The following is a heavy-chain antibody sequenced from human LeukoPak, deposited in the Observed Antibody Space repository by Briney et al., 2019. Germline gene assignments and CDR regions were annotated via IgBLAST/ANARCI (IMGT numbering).Heavy chain of an antibody. CDR3: ARVTMIVVAKLRYGMDV. CDR2: ISAYNGNT. J-gene: IGHJ6*02. D-gene: IGHD3-22*01. Sequence: ASVKVSCKASGYTFTSYGISWVRQAPGQGLEWMGWISAYNGNTNYAQKLQGRVTMTTDTSTSTAYMELRSLRSDDTAVYYCARVTMIVVAKLRYGMDVWGQGTTVTVSS. CDR1: GYTFTSYG. V-gene: IGHV1-18*01.